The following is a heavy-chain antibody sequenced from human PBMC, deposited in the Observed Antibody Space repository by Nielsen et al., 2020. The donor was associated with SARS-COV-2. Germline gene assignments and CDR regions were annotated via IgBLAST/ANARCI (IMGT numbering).Heavy chain of an antibody. D-gene: IGHD3-10*01. Sequence: SCAASGFTFDDYAMHWVRQAPGKGLEWVSGISWNSGSIGYADSVKGRFTISRDNAKNSLYLQMNSLRAEDTALYYCAKLPLGGYYGSGSSIDYWGQGTLVTVSS. J-gene: IGHJ4*02. CDR1: GFTFDDYA. CDR3: AKLPLGGYYGSGSSIDY. CDR2: ISWNSGSI. V-gene: IGHV3-9*01.